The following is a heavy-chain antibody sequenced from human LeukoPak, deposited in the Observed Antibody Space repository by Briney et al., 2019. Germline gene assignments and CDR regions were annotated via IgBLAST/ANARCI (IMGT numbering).Heavy chain of an antibody. CDR2: ISGSGGST. CDR1: GFTFSSYA. D-gene: IGHD2-8*01. Sequence: PGGSLRLSCAASGFTFSSYAMSWVRQAPGKGLEWVSAISGSGGSTYYADSVKGRFTISRDNSKNTLYLQMNSLRAEDTAVYYCAEPPPDIVLMVFDAFDIWGQGTMVTVSS. CDR3: AEPPPDIVLMVFDAFDI. V-gene: IGHV3-23*01. J-gene: IGHJ3*02.